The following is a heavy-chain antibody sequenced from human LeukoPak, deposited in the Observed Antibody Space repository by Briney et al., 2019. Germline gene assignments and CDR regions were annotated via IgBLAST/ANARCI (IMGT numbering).Heavy chain of an antibody. CDR1: GGSISNNSYF. J-gene: IGHJ4*02. CDR2: IYYSGST. V-gene: IGHV4-39*01. Sequence: SETLSLPCTVCGGSISNNSYFWGWIRQPPGKGLEWIGSIYYSGSTYYNPSLKSRVTISVDTSKNQFSLKLSSVTAADTAVYYCARQEQQLRYFDSWGQGTLVTVSS. D-gene: IGHD6-13*01. CDR3: ARQEQQLRYFDS.